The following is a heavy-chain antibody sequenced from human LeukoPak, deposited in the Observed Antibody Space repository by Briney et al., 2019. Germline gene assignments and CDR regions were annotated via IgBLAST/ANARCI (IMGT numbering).Heavy chain of an antibody. D-gene: IGHD6-13*01. CDR2: IYYSGST. V-gene: IGHV4-39*01. CDR1: GGSISSYY. Sequence: PSETLSLTCTVSGGSISSYYWGWIRQPPGKGLEWIGSIYYSGSTYYNPSLKSRVTISVDTSKNQFSLKLSSVTAADTAVYYCARRGSAAGNFDYWGQGTLVTVSS. CDR3: ARRGSAAGNFDY. J-gene: IGHJ4*02.